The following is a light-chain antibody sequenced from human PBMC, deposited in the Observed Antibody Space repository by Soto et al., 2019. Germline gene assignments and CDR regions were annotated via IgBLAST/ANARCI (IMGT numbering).Light chain of an antibody. CDR3: CSYVGTDTYS. V-gene: IGLV2-8*01. CDR2: EVS. Sequence: QSALTQPPSAAGSPGQSVTISCTGTSTDVGGYNYVSWYQQYPGKAPKLMIYEVSKRPSGVPDRFSGSKSGNTASLTISGLQAEDEADYYCCSYVGTDTYSFGTGTKVTVL. CDR1: STDVGGYNY. J-gene: IGLJ1*01.